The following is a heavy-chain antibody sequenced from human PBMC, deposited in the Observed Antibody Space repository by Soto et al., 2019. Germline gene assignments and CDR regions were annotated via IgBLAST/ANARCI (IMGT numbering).Heavy chain of an antibody. CDR1: GFTFSSYW. J-gene: IGHJ3*02. CDR3: AAERYSGAFDI. Sequence: HPGGSLRLSCAASGFTFSSYWMSWVRQAPGKGLEWVANIKQDGSEKYYVDSVKGRFTISRDNAKNSLYLQMNSLRAEDTAVYYCAAERYSGAFDIWGQGTMVTVSS. CDR2: IKQDGSEK. V-gene: IGHV3-7*01. D-gene: IGHD2-15*01.